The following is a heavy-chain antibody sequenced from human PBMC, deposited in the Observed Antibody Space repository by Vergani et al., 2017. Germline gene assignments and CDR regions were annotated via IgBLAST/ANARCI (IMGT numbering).Heavy chain of an antibody. CDR3: ARVNTETNGHLYYYYYMDV. CDR2: IDHTGRP. D-gene: IGHD4-11*01. J-gene: IGHJ6*03. CDR1: GGSFTSYH. Sequence: QVQLQESGPGLVKPSETLTLTCVVNGGSFTSYHWTWIRQSPGEGLEWVRDIDHTGRPDYNPSLKSRLTMSVDKSRNQFSLALNSVTAPDTAIYFCARVNTETNGHLYYYYYMDVWGQGTAVTVS. V-gene: IGHV4-34*10.